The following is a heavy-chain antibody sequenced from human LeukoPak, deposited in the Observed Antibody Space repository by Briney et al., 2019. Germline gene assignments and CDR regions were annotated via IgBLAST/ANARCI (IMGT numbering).Heavy chain of an antibody. V-gene: IGHV1-18*01. CDR1: GYTFTIYG. J-gene: IGHJ4*02. Sequence: ASVTVSFKASGYTFTIYGITWVRQAPGQGLEWMGWISSYNGDTKYAQKVQGRVTVTTDTSTSTAYMELRSLSLDDTAVYYCARGDYGGGFDYWGQGTLVTVSS. CDR2: ISSYNGDT. D-gene: IGHD4-23*01. CDR3: ARGDYGGGFDY.